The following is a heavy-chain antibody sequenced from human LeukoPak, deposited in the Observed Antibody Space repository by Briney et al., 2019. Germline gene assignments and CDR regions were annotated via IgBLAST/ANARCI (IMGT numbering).Heavy chain of an antibody. D-gene: IGHD5-18*01. V-gene: IGHV4-34*01. CDR3: ARRRYSYGYFGVWFDY. CDR2: INHSGST. Sequence: PSETLSLTCTVSGGSISSYYWSWIRQPPGKGLEWIGEINHSGSTNYNPSLKSRVTISVDTSKNQFSLKLSSVTAADTAVYYCARRRYSYGYFGVWFDYWGQGTLVTVSS. CDR1: GGSISSYY. J-gene: IGHJ4*02.